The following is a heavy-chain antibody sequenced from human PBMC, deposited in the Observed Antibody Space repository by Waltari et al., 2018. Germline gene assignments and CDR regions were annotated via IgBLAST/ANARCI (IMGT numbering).Heavy chain of an antibody. CDR1: GYPPTALP. Sequence: QVQLVQSGAEVKTPGASVKVSCKVSGYPPTALPMPWVRQAPGKGLEWMGGFDPEDGETIYAQKFQGRVTMTEDTSTDTAYMELSSLRSEDTAVYYCATERSGTPDSVSWFDPWGQGTLVTVSS. CDR2: FDPEDGET. D-gene: IGHD1-1*01. CDR3: ATERSGTPDSVSWFDP. J-gene: IGHJ5*02. V-gene: IGHV1-24*01.